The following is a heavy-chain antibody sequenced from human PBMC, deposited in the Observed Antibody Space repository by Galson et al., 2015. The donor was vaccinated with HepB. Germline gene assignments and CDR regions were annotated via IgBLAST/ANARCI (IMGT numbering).Heavy chain of an antibody. CDR3: ARRKHGSGSYSQRNYYYYYGMDV. Sequence: SVKVSCKASGGTFSSYAISWVRQAPGQGLEWMGGIIPIFGTANYAQKFQGRVTITADESTSTAYMELSSLRSEDTAVYYCARRKHGSGSYSQRNYYYYYGMDVWGQGTTVTVSS. CDR2: IIPIFGTA. D-gene: IGHD3-10*01. CDR1: GGTFSSYA. J-gene: IGHJ6*02. V-gene: IGHV1-69*13.